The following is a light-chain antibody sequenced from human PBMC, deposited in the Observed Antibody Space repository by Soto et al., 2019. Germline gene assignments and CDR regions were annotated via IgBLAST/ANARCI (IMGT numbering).Light chain of an antibody. V-gene: IGLV2-14*03. CDR3: TSYTISSTLGV. CDR1: SSDVGGYNY. J-gene: IGLJ3*02. CDR2: DVS. Sequence: QSALTQPASVSGSPGQSITISCTGTSSDVGGYNYVSWYQHHPGKAPKLMIYDVSNRPSGVSNRFSGSKSGNTASLTISGLQAEDEADYYCTSYTISSTLGVFGGGTKVTVL.